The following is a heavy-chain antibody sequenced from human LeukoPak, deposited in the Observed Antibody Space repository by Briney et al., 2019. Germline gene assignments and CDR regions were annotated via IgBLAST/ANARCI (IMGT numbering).Heavy chain of an antibody. CDR3: AKTSLGHHPSYSTMDV. CDR1: GFIFGTYG. D-gene: IGHD2-15*01. CDR2: IGGSGEST. V-gene: IGHV3-23*01. Sequence: GGSLRLSCAASGFIFGTYGMIWVRQAPGKGLEWVAGIGGSGESTFYPDSVQGRFTISRDNSKNTLYLQVNSLRAEDTAVYYCAKTSLGHHPSYSTMDVWGQGTTVTVSS. J-gene: IGHJ6*02.